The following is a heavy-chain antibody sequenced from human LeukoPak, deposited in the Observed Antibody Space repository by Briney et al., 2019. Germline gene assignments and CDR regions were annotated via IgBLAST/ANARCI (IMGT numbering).Heavy chain of an antibody. D-gene: IGHD2-15*01. V-gene: IGHV4-59*12. Sequence: SETLSLTCTVSGGSISSYYWSWIRQPPGKGLEWIGNIYYNGNTDYNPSLKSRVTISVDTSKNQFSLKLSSVTAADTAVYYCARVAAKTVDYWGQGTLVTVSS. CDR2: IYYNGNT. CDR3: ARVAAKTVDY. CDR1: GGSISSYY. J-gene: IGHJ4*02.